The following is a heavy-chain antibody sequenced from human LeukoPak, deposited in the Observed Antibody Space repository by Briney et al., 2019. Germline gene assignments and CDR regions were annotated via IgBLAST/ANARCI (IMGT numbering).Heavy chain of an antibody. V-gene: IGHV4-59*01. CDR1: GGSISSYY. CDR2: IYYSGST. CDR3: ARGSYGDYNRAAEYFQH. Sequence: SETLSLTCTVSGGSISSYYWSWIRQPPGKGLEWIGYIYYSGSTNYNPSLKSRVTISVDTSKNQFSLKLSSVTAADTAVYYCARGSYGDYNRAAEYFQHWGQGTLVTVSS. J-gene: IGHJ1*01. D-gene: IGHD4-17*01.